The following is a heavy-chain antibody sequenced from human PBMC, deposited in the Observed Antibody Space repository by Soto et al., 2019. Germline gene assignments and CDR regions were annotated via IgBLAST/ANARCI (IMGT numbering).Heavy chain of an antibody. Sequence: QVQLQESGPGLVKPSQTLSLTCTVSGGSISSGGYYWSWIRHHPGKGLEWIGYFYYSGITYYNPSLKRRITMSVDTSKNQFSLKLISVTAADTAVYYCARGGLGYCCGGSCYSAELSRYYYGIYVCGQGTTVTVSS. J-gene: IGHJ6*02. D-gene: IGHD2-15*01. CDR3: ARGGLGYCCGGSCYSAELSRYYYGIYV. V-gene: IGHV4-31*03. CDR1: GGSISSGGYY. CDR2: FYYSGIT.